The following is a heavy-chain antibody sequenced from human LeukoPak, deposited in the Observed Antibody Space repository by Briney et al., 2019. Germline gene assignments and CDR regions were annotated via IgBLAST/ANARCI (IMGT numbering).Heavy chain of an antibody. CDR2: ITDDGTT. CDR1: GFTFSSAW. J-gene: IGHJ4*02. Sequence: PGGSLRLSCAASGFTFSSAWMRWVRQGPGTGLVWVSRITDDGTTTYADSVKGRFTISRDNAKNTLYLQMNSLRAEDTAVYYCVRDRVGPDYWGQGTLVTVSS. CDR3: VRDRVGPDY. D-gene: IGHD1-26*01. V-gene: IGHV3-74*03.